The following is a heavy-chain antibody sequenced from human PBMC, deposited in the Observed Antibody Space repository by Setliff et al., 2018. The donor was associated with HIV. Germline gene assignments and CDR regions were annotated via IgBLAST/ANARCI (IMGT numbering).Heavy chain of an antibody. V-gene: IGHV1-69*13. CDR3: ARTLGYCSGGSCYLDYFEY. J-gene: IGHJ4*02. CDR1: GGTFSSYG. Sequence: GASVKVSCKASGGTFSSYGINWVRQAPGQGLEWMGGIIPMFGTANYAQKFQGRVTITADESTSTVYMELTRLRSEDTAVYYCARTLGYCSGGSCYLDYFEYWGQGTLVTVSS. D-gene: IGHD2-15*01. CDR2: IIPMFGTA.